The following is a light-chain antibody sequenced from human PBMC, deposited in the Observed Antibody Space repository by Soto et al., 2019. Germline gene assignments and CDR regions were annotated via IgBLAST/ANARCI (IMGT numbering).Light chain of an antibody. J-gene: IGLJ1*01. CDR2: DVS. Sequence: QSVLTQPASVSGSPGQSITFSCTGTNSDVGSYNFVSWYQQHPGRAPKLMIYDVSKRPSGVSNRFSGSKSGNTASLTISGLQAEDQADYYCGSYTTSSNYVFGTGTKSPS. CDR1: NSDVGSYNF. CDR3: GSYTTSSNYV. V-gene: IGLV2-14*01.